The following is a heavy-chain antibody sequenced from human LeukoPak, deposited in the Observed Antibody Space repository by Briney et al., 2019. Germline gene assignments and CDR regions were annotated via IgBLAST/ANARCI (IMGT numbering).Heavy chain of an antibody. V-gene: IGHV1-69*10. Sequence: SVKVSCKASGRTVTSYTISWVRQAPGQGLEWMGGIIPIFGIANYAQKFQGRVTITADKSTSTAYMDLSSLRSEDTAVYYCASEYQLLNYYYYGMDVWGQGTTVTVSS. CDR2: IIPIFGIA. CDR3: ASEYQLLNYYYYGMDV. D-gene: IGHD2-2*01. J-gene: IGHJ6*02. CDR1: GRTVTSYT.